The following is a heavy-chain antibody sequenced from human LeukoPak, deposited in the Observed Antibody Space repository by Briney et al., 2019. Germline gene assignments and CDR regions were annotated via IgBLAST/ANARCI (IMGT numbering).Heavy chain of an antibody. CDR3: ARARRGSSIRGPLDY. CDR1: GVSFSDYY. V-gene: IGHV4-34*12. CDR2: VFHSGTP. J-gene: IGHJ4*02. D-gene: IGHD3-10*01. Sequence: SETLSLTCAVYGVSFSDYYWTWIRQTPGKGLEWIGEVFHSGTPNYNPSLKTRVSISVDTSKNQFSLRLRSVTAADTAVYYCARARRGSSIRGPLDYWGQGALVTVSS.